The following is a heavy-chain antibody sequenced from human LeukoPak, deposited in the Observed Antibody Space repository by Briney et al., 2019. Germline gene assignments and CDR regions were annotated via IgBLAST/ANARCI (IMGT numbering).Heavy chain of an antibody. Sequence: ASVKVSCKASGYTFPSYGISWVRQAPGQGLEWMGWISTYNDNTNYAQKLQGRVIMTTDTSTSTAYMELRSLRSDDTAIYYCARDRVDTPMVANWFDPWGQGTLVTVSS. CDR2: ISTYNDNT. D-gene: IGHD5-18*01. V-gene: IGHV1-18*01. CDR3: ARDRVDTPMVANWFDP. J-gene: IGHJ5*02. CDR1: GYTFPSYG.